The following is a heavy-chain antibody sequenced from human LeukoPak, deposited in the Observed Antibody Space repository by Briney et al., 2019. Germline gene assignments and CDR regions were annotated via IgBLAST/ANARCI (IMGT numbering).Heavy chain of an antibody. CDR3: ARDRNYYDSSGYYFAN. J-gene: IGHJ4*02. D-gene: IGHD3-22*01. V-gene: IGHV4-61*01. CDR2: IYHSGNT. Sequence: PSETLSLTCTVSGGSVSSGSSFWSWIRQPPGKGLEWIGYIYHSGNTNYNPSLKSRVTISVDTSKSQLSLKLNSVTAAATAVYYCARDRNYYDSSGYYFANWGQGTLVTVSS. CDR1: GGSVSSGSSF.